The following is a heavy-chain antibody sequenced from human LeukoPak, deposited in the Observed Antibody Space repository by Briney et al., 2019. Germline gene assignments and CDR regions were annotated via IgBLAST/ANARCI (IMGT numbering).Heavy chain of an antibody. D-gene: IGHD3-22*01. V-gene: IGHV3-9*01. CDR3: AKTVDSSGYYPYFDY. J-gene: IGHJ4*02. CDR1: GFTFDDYA. CDR2: ISWNSGSI. Sequence: PGGSLRLSCAASGFTFDDYAMHWVRQAPGKGLEWVSGISWNSGSIGYADSVKGRFTISRDNAKNSLYLQMDSLRAEDTALYYCAKTVDSSGYYPYFDYWGQGTLVTVSS.